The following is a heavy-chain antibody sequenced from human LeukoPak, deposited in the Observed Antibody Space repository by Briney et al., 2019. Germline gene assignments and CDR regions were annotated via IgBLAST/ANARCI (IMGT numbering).Heavy chain of an antibody. D-gene: IGHD7-27*01. Sequence: GRSLRLSCAASGSTFSSYGMHWVRQAPGKGLEWVAVIWYDGSNKYYADSVKGRFTISRDNSKNTLYLQMNSLRAEDTAVYYRARVQLTGYYYYYGMDVWGKGTTVTVSS. CDR3: ARVQLTGYYYYYGMDV. J-gene: IGHJ6*04. CDR2: IWYDGSNK. CDR1: GSTFSSYG. V-gene: IGHV3-33*01.